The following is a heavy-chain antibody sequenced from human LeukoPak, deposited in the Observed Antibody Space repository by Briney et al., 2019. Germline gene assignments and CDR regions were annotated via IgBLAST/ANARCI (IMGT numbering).Heavy chain of an antibody. D-gene: IGHD3-22*01. CDR3: ARDVRRYYDSSGYYAY. CDR2: INPNSGGT. J-gene: IGHJ4*02. V-gene: IGHV1-2*02. Sequence: ASVNVSCKASGYTFTGYYLHWVRQAPGQGLEWMGWINPNSGGTKYAQNFQGRVTMTGNTSISTAYMELSRLRSDDTAVYYCARDVRRYYDSSGYYAYWGQGTLVTVSS. CDR1: GYTFTGYY.